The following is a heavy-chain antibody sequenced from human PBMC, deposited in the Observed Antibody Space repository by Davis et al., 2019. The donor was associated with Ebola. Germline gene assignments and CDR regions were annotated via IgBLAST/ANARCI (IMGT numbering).Heavy chain of an antibody. Sequence: GESLKISCAASGFTFSSYAMHWVRQAPGKGLEWVAVISYDGSNKYYADSVKDRFTISRDNSKNTLYLQMNSLRAEDTAVYYCARGRGLMVYARGAADYWGQGTLVTVSS. CDR3: ARGRGLMVYARGAADY. V-gene: IGHV3-30*04. CDR1: GFTFSSYA. D-gene: IGHD2-8*01. CDR2: ISYDGSNK. J-gene: IGHJ4*02.